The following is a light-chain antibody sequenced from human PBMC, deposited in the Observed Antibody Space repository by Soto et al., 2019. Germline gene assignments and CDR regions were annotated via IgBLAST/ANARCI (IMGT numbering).Light chain of an antibody. CDR1: QSDSSSS. CDR2: GAS. CDR3: QHYGASPKYT. V-gene: IGKV3-20*01. Sequence: EIVLTQSPGTLSLSPGQRATLSCRASQSDSSSSLAWYQQRPGQAPRLLIYGASRRATGIPDRFSGSGSGTDFTLTISRLEPEDFAVYYCQHYGASPKYTFGQGTKLEIK. J-gene: IGKJ2*01.